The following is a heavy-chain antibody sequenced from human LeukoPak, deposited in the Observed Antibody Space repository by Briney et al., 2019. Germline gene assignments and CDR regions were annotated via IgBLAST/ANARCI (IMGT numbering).Heavy chain of an antibody. CDR3: AKSSGYFDGSIDY. Sequence: GRSLRLSCAASGFTFSSYGMHWVRQAPGQGLEGVAVIWYDGSNKYYADSVKGRFTISRDNYKNTLYLQMNSLRAEDTAVYYCAKSSGYFDGSIDYWGQGTLVTVSS. D-gene: IGHD3-22*01. V-gene: IGHV3-33*06. J-gene: IGHJ4*02. CDR2: IWYDGSNK. CDR1: GFTFSSYG.